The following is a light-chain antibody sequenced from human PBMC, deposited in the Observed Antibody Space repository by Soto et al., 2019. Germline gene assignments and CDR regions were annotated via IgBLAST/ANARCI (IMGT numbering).Light chain of an antibody. V-gene: IGKV3-20*01. CDR1: QSVSSSY. J-gene: IGKJ1*01. CDR2: GAS. CDR3: QEYGTSRT. Sequence: EIVLTQSPGTLSLSPGERATPSCRASQSVSSSYLAWYQQRPGQAPRLLIYGASNRATGITDRFSGSGSGTDFTLTISRLEPEDFAVYYCQEYGTSRTFGQGTKVDIK.